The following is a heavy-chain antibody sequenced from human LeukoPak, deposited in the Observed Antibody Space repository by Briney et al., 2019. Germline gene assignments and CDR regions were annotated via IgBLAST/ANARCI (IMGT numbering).Heavy chain of an antibody. CDR1: GFTFNTFW. J-gene: IGHJ6*03. Sequence: GGSLRLSCAASGFTFNTFWMSWVRQAPGKGLEGVSSISRSGSTKYYADSVKGRFTISSDNAKNSLFLQMNSLRAEDTAVYYCARVLRYCSGGNCYSGGLGYMDVWGKGTTVTISS. D-gene: IGHD2-15*01. CDR2: ISRSGSTK. V-gene: IGHV3-48*04. CDR3: ARVLRYCSGGNCYSGGLGYMDV.